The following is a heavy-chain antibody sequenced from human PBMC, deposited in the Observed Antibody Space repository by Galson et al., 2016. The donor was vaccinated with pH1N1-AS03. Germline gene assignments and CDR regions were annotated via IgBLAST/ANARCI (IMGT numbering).Heavy chain of an antibody. V-gene: IGHV1-2*04. CDR2: INTDRGVT. CDR3: ARDPRRPCTSATCPTTYYFGMDV. CDR1: GYIFTGFY. J-gene: IGHJ6*02. Sequence: SVKVSCKASGYIFTGFYVHWVRQAPGQGLEWMGWINTDRGVTNSEQTFEAWVTLMMDTSVSTAYMELYGMKSDDTAVYNCARDPRRPCTSATCPTTYYFGMDVWGQGTTVIVSS. D-gene: IGHD2-2*01.